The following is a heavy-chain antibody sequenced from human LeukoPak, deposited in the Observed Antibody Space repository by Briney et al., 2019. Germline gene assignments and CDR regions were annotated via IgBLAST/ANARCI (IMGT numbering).Heavy chain of an antibody. V-gene: IGHV3-30*02. CDR1: GFTFSSYG. D-gene: IGHD3-9*01. Sequence: GGSLRLSCAASGFTFSSYGMHWVRQAPGKGLEWVAFIRYDGSNKYYADSAKGRFTISRDNSKNTLYLQMNSLRAEDTAVYYCATELRYFDWLHAFDIWGQGTMVTVSS. CDR2: IRYDGSNK. CDR3: ATELRYFDWLHAFDI. J-gene: IGHJ3*02.